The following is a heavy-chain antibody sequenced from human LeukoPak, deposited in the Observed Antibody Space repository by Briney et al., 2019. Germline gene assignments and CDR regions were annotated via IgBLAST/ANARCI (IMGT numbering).Heavy chain of an antibody. CDR3: ATLMRGPTGYSGYGGEDY. V-gene: IGHV3-23*01. J-gene: IGHJ4*02. D-gene: IGHD5-12*01. CDR2: ITGSGGST. CDR1: GFTFSNYA. Sequence: GSLRLSCAASGFTFSNYAMTGVRRAPGKGLQWVSAITGSGGSTDYSDSVKGGFAISRDNSNNTLYLQMNSLRAEDTAVYYCATLMRGPTGYSGYGGEDYWGQGTLVTVSS.